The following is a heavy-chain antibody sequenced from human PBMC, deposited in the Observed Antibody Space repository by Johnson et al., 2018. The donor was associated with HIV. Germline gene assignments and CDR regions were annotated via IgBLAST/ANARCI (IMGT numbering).Heavy chain of an antibody. V-gene: IGHV3-66*01. D-gene: IGHD3-3*01. CDR2: INSGGST. CDR3: ARDVMYYAGDAFDI. Sequence: VQLEESGGRVVRPGGSLRLSCAASGFTFDDYGMSWVRQAPGKGLEWVSVINSGGSTYYADSVKGRFTISRDNSKNTLYLQMNSLRAEDTAVYYCARDVMYYAGDAFDIWGQGTMVTVSS. CDR1: GFTFDDYG. J-gene: IGHJ3*02.